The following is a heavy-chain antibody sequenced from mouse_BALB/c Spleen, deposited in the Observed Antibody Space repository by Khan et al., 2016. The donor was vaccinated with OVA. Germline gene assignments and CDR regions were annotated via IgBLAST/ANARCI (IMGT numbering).Heavy chain of an antibody. CDR3: VRGRSY. CDR2: INYSGST. Sequence: EVKLEVSGPGLVKPSQSLSLTCTVTGYSITSDYAWNWIRQFPGNRLEWMGYINYSGSTSKKPSLKSRMSISRDTSKNKIFLQLNSVTTEDTATYYCVRGRSYWGQGTLVTVSA. CDR1: GYSITSDYA. V-gene: IGHV3-2*02. J-gene: IGHJ3*01.